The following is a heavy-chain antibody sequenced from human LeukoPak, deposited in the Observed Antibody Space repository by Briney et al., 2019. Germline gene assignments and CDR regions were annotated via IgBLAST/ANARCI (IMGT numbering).Heavy chain of an antibody. J-gene: IGHJ6*02. V-gene: IGHV1-2*02. CDR2: INPNSGGT. CDR1: VYTFTGYY. CDR3: ARDGGNSPYYYYGMDV. D-gene: IGHD4-23*01. Sequence: GASVKVSCKASVYTFTGYYMHWVRHAPGQGLEWMGWINPNSGGTNYAQKFQGRVTMTRDTSISTAYMELSRLRSDDTAVYYCARDGGNSPYYYYGMDVWGQGTTVTVSS.